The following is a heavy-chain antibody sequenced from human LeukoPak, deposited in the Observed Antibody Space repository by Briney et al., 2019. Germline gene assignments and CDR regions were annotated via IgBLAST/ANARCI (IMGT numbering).Heavy chain of an antibody. CDR2: LSYDGSNK. Sequence: PGGSLRLSCAASGFSFSSYAIHWVRQAPGKGLEWVAVLSYDGSNKYDADSVKGRFTISRENSKNTLYLQMNSLRAEDTAMYYCARDPRHWLPLCYFDYWGQGTLVTVSS. D-gene: IGHD5-12*01. CDR3: ARDPRHWLPLCYFDY. CDR1: GFSFSSYA. V-gene: IGHV3-30-3*01. J-gene: IGHJ4*02.